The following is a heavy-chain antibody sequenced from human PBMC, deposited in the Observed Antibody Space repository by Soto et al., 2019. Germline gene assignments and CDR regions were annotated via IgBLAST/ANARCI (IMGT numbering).Heavy chain of an antibody. CDR1: GYTFTSYD. Sequence: QVQLVQSGAEVKKPGASVKVSCKASGYTFTSYDINWVRQATGQGLEWMGWMNPNSGNTGYAQKFQGRVTMTRNTSISTAYMELSSLRSEDTAVYYCARGSMTTVTTWAYYYYGMDVWGQGTTVTVSS. D-gene: IGHD4-17*01. CDR2: MNPNSGNT. CDR3: ARGSMTTVTTWAYYYYGMDV. J-gene: IGHJ6*02. V-gene: IGHV1-8*01.